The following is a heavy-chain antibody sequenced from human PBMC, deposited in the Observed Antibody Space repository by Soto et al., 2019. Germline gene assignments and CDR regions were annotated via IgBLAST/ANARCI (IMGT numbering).Heavy chain of an antibody. CDR1: GFTFSSYW. Sequence: LRLSCAASGFTFSSYWMSWVRQAPGKGLEWVANIKQDGSEKYYVDSVKGRFTISRDNAKNSLYLQMNSLRAEDTAVYYCARAGAVVVPAAEGLHYMDVWGKGTTVTVSS. J-gene: IGHJ6*03. V-gene: IGHV3-7*01. D-gene: IGHD2-2*01. CDR3: ARAGAVVVPAAEGLHYMDV. CDR2: IKQDGSEK.